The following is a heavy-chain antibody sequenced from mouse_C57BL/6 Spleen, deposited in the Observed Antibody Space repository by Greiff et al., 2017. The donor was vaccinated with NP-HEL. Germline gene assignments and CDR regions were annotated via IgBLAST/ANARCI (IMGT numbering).Heavy chain of an antibody. J-gene: IGHJ4*01. CDR3: ASPSYYDCDGMDY. V-gene: IGHV2-2*01. D-gene: IGHD2-4*01. CDR1: GFSLTSYG. Sequence: VQLQQSGPGLVKPSQSLYITCTASGFSLTSYGVHWVRQSPGKGLEWLGVIWSGGSTDYNAAFITRLSISKDDSKSQVFFKMNSLRADDTAIDYCASPSYYDCDGMDYWGQGTSVTVSS. CDR2: IWSGGST.